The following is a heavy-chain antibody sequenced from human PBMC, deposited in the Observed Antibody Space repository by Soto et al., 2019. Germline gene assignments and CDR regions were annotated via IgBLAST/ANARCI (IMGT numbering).Heavy chain of an antibody. CDR3: ARDLGYYYDSSGLDY. D-gene: IGHD3-22*01. V-gene: IGHV3-33*01. Sequence: QVQLVESGGGVVQPGRSLRVSCAASGFTFSSYGMHWVRQAPGKGLEWVAVIWYDGSNKYYADSVKGRFTISRDNSKNTLYLQMNSLRAEDTAVYYCARDLGYYYDSSGLDYWGQGTLVTVSS. CDR1: GFTFSSYG. J-gene: IGHJ4*02. CDR2: IWYDGSNK.